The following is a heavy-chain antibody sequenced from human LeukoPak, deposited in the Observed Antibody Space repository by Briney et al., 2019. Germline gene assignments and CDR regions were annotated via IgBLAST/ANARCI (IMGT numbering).Heavy chain of an antibody. Sequence: GGSLRLSCAASGFTFSSYAMHWVRQAPGKGLEWVAFIRYDGSNKYYADSVKGRFTISRDNSKNTLYLQMNSLRADDTAIYYCARGQIPSGELLRFDCWGQGTLVTVSS. V-gene: IGHV3-30*02. CDR2: IRYDGSNK. CDR3: ARGQIPSGELLRFDC. D-gene: IGHD1-26*01. J-gene: IGHJ4*02. CDR1: GFTFSSYA.